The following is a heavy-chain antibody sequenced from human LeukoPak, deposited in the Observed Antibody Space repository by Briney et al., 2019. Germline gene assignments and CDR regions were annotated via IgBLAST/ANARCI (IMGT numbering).Heavy chain of an antibody. J-gene: IGHJ2*01. Sequence: PGGSLTLPCAASGFSVSLNYMNWVRQAPGKGLEWVSILYSGSDTYYADSVKGRFTISRDNSKNMLFLHMNSLRAEDTAVYYCARVGDHFHWYLDLWGRGTLVTVSS. CDR2: LYSGSDT. CDR1: GFSVSLNY. V-gene: IGHV3-53*01. CDR3: ARVGDHFHWYLDL. D-gene: IGHD3-10*01.